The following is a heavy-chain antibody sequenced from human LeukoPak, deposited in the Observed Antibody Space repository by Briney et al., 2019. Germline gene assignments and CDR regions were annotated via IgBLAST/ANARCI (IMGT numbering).Heavy chain of an antibody. V-gene: IGHV3-30*18. CDR1: GFTFSSYG. CDR3: AKDRGEQWLVTSFEY. D-gene: IGHD6-19*01. CDR2: ISYDGSNK. Sequence: PGGSLRLSCAASGFTFSSYGIHWVRQAPGKGLEWVAVISYDGSNKYYVDSVKGRFTISRDNSKNTLYLQMNSLRDEDTAVYYCAKDRGEQWLVTSFEYWGQGTLVTVSS. J-gene: IGHJ4*02.